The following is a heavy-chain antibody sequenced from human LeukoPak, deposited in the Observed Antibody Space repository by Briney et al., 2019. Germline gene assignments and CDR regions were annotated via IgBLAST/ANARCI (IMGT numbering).Heavy chain of an antibody. Sequence: ASVKVSCKASGYSFISNYIHWVRQAPGQGLEWMGMIYPRDGSTSYAQKFQGRVTVTRDTSTSTVHMELSGLRSEDTAVYYCARDQEAFDYWGQGTLVTVSS. V-gene: IGHV1-46*01. CDR3: ARDQEAFDY. CDR2: IYPRDGST. CDR1: GYSFISNY. J-gene: IGHJ4*02.